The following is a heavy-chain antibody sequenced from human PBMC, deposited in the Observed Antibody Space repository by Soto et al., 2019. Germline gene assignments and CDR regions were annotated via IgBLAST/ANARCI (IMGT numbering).Heavy chain of an antibody. CDR2: IKSKANSYAT. CDR3: ARLETTRRPTPAFDI. J-gene: IGHJ3*02. Sequence: PGGSLRLSCAATGFTFSGSAMHWVRQASGKGLEWVGRIKSKANSYATAYAASVKGRFTISRDDSKNTAHLQMNSLKTEDTAVYYCARLETTRRPTPAFDIWGQGTMVTVSS. D-gene: IGHD4-17*01. CDR1: GFTFSGSA. V-gene: IGHV3-73*01.